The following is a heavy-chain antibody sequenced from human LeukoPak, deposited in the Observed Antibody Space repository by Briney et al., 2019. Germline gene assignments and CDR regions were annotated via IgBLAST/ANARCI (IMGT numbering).Heavy chain of an antibody. CDR1: GFTFSSYG. J-gene: IGHJ4*02. V-gene: IGHV3-30*18. Sequence: PGGSLRLSCAASGFTFSSYGMHWVRQAPGKGLEWVAVISYDGSNKYYADSVKGRFTISRDNSKNTLYLQMNSLRAEDTAVYYCAKGNPTLNILTGYFDYWGQGTLVTVSS. D-gene: IGHD3-9*01. CDR2: ISYDGSNK. CDR3: AKGNPTLNILTGYFDY.